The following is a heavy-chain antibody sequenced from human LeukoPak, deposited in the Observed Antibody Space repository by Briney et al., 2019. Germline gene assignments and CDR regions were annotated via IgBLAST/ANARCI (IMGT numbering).Heavy chain of an antibody. Sequence: GASVKVSCKASGYTFTGYYMHWVRQAPGQGLEWMGWINPNSGGTNYAQKFQGRVTMTRDSSISTAYMELSRLGSDDTAVYYCARTTTPYYYDSSGYNPFDYWGQGTLVTVSS. CDR1: GYTFTGYY. J-gene: IGHJ4*02. D-gene: IGHD3-22*01. CDR2: INPNSGGT. CDR3: ARTTTPYYYDSSGYNPFDY. V-gene: IGHV1-2*02.